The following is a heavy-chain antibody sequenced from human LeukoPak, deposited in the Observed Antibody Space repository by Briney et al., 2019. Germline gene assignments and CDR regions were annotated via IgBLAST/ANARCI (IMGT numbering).Heavy chain of an antibody. CDR2: INPGDGGT. CDR3: ARDRNIIVGGIYARQCNS. J-gene: IGHJ4*02. V-gene: IGHV1-46*01. CDR1: GYTFTTYF. Sequence: ASVKVSCKSSGYTFTTYFMFWVRQAPGQGLEWMGVINPGDGGTDYAQKFQGRVTMTRDTSTSTVYMELSSLRSEDTAVYYCARDRNIIVGGIYARQCNSWGQGALVTVSS. D-gene: IGHD3-16*01.